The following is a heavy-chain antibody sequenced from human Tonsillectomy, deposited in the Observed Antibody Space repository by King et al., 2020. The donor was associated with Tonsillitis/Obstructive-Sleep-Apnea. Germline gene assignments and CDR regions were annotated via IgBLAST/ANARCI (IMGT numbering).Heavy chain of an antibody. CDR3: ARSPVDILQLVPNWFDP. J-gene: IGHJ5*02. CDR2: IYPVDSDT. D-gene: IGHD6-13*01. V-gene: IGHV5-51*01. CDR1: GYSFTSYW. Sequence: QLVQSGAEVKKPGESLKISCKGSGYSFTSYWIGWVRQMPGKGLEWMGIIYPVDSDTRYSPSFQGQVTISADKSISTAYLQWSSLKASDTAMYYCARSPVDILQLVPNWFDPWGQGTLVTVSS.